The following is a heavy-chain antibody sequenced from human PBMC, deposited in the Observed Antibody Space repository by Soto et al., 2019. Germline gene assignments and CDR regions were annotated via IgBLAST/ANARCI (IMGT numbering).Heavy chain of an antibody. CDR2: ISGSGGGT. D-gene: IGHD1-26*01. CDR3: AKDRSYEPGQDCSPDN. J-gene: IGHJ4*02. V-gene: IGHV3-23*01. CDR1: GFKFSTYG. Sequence: EVQLLEAGGGLVQPGGSLRVSCAASGFKFSTYGMNWVRQAQGKGLEWVSGISGSGGGTYYAHSVKGRFTISRDNAKNTLYLQMNSLRAEDTAVYYCAKDRSYEPGQDCSPDNRGQGTLVTVSS.